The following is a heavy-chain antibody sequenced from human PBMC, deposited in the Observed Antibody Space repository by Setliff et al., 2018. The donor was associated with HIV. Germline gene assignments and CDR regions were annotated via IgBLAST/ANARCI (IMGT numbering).Heavy chain of an antibody. J-gene: IGHJ3*02. CDR2: MNPNNGDT. V-gene: IGHV1-8*03. CDR1: GYTFTSYD. Sequence: GASVKVSCKASGYTFTSYDIHWVRQAPGQGLEWMGWMNPNNGDTVYAQKFQGRVTITADESTSTAYMELSSLRSEDTAVYYCARGPGDDAFDIWGQGTMVTVSS. D-gene: IGHD3-10*01. CDR3: ARGPGDDAFDI.